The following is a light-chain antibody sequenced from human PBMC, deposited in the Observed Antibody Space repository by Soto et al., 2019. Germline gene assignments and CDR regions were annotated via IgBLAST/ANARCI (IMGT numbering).Light chain of an antibody. CDR1: ESVTDY. CDR2: DVS. V-gene: IGKV3-11*01. Sequence: EIVLTQSPATLSLSPGXRGTLSCRASESVTDYLAWYQQKPGQAPRLLVYDVSYRAAGIPTRFSGGGSGTDFTLTISNVEPEDFAVYYCQQRSDWPWTLGQGPTV. J-gene: IGKJ1*01. CDR3: QQRSDWPWT.